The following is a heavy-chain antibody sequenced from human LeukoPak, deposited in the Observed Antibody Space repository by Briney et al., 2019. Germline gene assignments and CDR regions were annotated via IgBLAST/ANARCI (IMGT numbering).Heavy chain of an antibody. V-gene: IGHV3-7*01. CDR1: GFTFSTYW. D-gene: IGHD3-3*01. J-gene: IGHJ4*02. CDR2: VKYDGSEK. CDR3: TRAPREWLLGYYFDY. Sequence: GGSLRLSCTASGFTFSTYWMSWVRQAPGKGLEWVANVKYDGSEKYYVDSVNGRFTISRDNAKNSLYLQVNSLRAEDTAVYYCTRAPREWLLGYYFDYWGQGTLVTVSS.